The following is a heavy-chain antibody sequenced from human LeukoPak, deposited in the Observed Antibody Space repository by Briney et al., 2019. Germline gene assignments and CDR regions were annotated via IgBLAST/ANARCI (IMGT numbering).Heavy chain of an antibody. Sequence: GGSLRLSCAASGFTFSAYAMNWVRQAPGKGLEWVSYITSSSSTTYYADSVKGRFTISRDNAKNSLFLQMSSLRDEDTAVYYCARIRPGYYFDYWGQGTLVTVSS. CDR3: ARIRPGYYFDY. J-gene: IGHJ4*02. V-gene: IGHV3-48*02. CDR1: GFTFSAYA. CDR2: ITSSSSTT.